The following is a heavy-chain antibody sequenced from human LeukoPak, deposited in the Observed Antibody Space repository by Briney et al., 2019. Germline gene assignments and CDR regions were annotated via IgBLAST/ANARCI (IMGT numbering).Heavy chain of an antibody. V-gene: IGHV3-30*18. CDR2: TSYDGSNK. CDR3: AKDHQGSGSGWYGGYFDY. Sequence: GGSLRLSCAASGFTFSSYGMHWVRQAPGKGLEWVAVTSYDGSNKYYADSVKGRFTISRDNSKNTLYLQMNSLRAEDTAVYYCAKDHQGSGSGWYGGYFDYWGQGALVTVSS. D-gene: IGHD6-19*01. CDR1: GFTFSSYG. J-gene: IGHJ4*02.